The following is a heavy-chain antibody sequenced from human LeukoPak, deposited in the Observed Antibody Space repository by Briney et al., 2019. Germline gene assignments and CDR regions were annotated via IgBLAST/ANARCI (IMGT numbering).Heavy chain of an antibody. J-gene: IGHJ4*02. CDR1: GFTFDDYA. V-gene: IGHV3-43D*03. D-gene: IGHD6-19*01. CDR3: AKDYGYSNDWYLIDY. Sequence: GSLRLSCAASGFTFDDYAMHWVRQAPGKGLEWISPITWDGGISYYVDSLKGRFTISRDNSKNSLYLQMNSLRTEDTAFYYCAKDYGYSNDWYLIDYWGQGTLVTVSS. CDR2: ITWDGGIS.